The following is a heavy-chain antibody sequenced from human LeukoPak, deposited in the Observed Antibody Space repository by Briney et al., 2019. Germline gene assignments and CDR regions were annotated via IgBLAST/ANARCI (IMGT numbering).Heavy chain of an antibody. D-gene: IGHD2-2*01. J-gene: IGHJ6*02. CDR1: GGSISSSSHY. CDR3: ARHDCTTTSCLYFYGMDV. V-gene: IGHV4-39*01. CDR2: LYYSGST. Sequence: SETLSLTCTVSGGSISSSSHYWGWIRQPPGKGPDRIRSLYYSGSTYYNPSLKSRVTISVDTSKNQFSLKLSSVTATDTAVYYCARHDCTTTSCLYFYGMDVWGQGTTVTVSS.